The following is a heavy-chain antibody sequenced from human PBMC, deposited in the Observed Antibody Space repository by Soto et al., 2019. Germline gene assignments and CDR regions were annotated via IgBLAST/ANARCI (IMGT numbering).Heavy chain of an antibody. Sequence: GGSLRLSCAASGFTFSSYSMNWVRQAPGKGLEWVSSISSSSSYIYYADSVKGRFTISRDNAKNSLYLQMNSLRAEDTAVYYCARAGLEPYDFWSGYYWNYPGSIRVQYFDYWGQGTLVTVSS. CDR3: ARAGLEPYDFWSGYYWNYPGSIRVQYFDY. CDR1: GFTFSSYS. V-gene: IGHV3-21*01. J-gene: IGHJ4*02. D-gene: IGHD3-3*01. CDR2: ISSSSSYI.